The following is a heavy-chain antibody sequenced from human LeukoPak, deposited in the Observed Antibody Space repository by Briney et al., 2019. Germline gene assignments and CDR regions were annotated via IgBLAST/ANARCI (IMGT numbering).Heavy chain of an antibody. CDR2: ISSSSSTI. CDR3: ARSFNYFDY. D-gene: IGHD3-16*02. J-gene: IGHJ4*02. CDR1: GFTFSSYS. Sequence: PGGSLRLSCAASGFTFSSYSMNWVRQAPGKGLEWVSYISSSSSTIYYADSVKGRFTISRDNAKNSLYLQMNSLRAEDTAVYYCARSFNYFDYWGQGTLVTVSS. V-gene: IGHV3-48*04.